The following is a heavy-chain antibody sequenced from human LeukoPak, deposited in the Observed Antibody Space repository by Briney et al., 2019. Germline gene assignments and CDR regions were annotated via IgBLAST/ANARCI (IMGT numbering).Heavy chain of an antibody. CDR1: GFTFGDYA. CDR2: IRSKAYGGTT. D-gene: IGHD3-10*01. CDR3: TRERERRIWFGELGDAFDI. J-gene: IGHJ3*02. Sequence: GGSLRLSCTAPGFTFGDYAMSWFRQAPGKGLEWVGFIRSKAYGGTTEYAASVKGRFTISRDDSKSIAYLQMNSLKTEDTAVYYCTRERERRIWFGELGDAFDIWGQGTMVTVSS. V-gene: IGHV3-49*03.